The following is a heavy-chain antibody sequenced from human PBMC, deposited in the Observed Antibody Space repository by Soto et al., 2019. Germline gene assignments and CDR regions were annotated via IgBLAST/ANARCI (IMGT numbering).Heavy chain of an antibody. D-gene: IGHD3-10*01. CDR2: INAGNGNT. Sequence: ASVKVSCKASGYTFTSYAMHWVRQAPGQRLEWMGWINAGNGNTKYSQKFQGRVTITRDTSASTAYMELSSLRSEDTAVYYCARDGVKLLWFGESGYYFDYWGQGTLVTVSS. CDR3: ARDGVKLLWFGESGYYFDY. J-gene: IGHJ4*02. V-gene: IGHV1-3*01. CDR1: GYTFTSYA.